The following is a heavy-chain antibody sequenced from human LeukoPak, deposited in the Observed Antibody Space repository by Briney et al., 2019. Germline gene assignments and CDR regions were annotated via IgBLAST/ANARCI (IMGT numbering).Heavy chain of an antibody. Sequence: ASVKVSCKASGFTLNAYYMHWVRQAPGQRLEWIGWINPNSGRANYVQKFQGRVNMTRDTSVSAVHMELSGLQSDDRAVYFCARDVYRFLRWNFDSWGQGTLITVSS. CDR3: ARDVYRFLRWNFDS. V-gene: IGHV1-2*02. J-gene: IGHJ5*01. D-gene: IGHD3-3*01. CDR1: GFTLNAYY. CDR2: INPNSGRA.